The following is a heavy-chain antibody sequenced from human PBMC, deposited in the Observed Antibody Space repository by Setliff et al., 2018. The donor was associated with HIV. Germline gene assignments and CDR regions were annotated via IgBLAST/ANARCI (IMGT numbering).Heavy chain of an antibody. CDR2: INHGGNT. V-gene: IGHV4-34*01. CDR3: ARQVPAGPGTPPLNWFDP. Sequence: PSETLSLTCAVYGGSFDDFYWSWIRQPPGKGLEWIGEINHGGNTNYNPSLKSRVTISIDTSKNQFSLKLAAVTAADTALYYCARQVPAGPGTPPLNWFDPWGQGTLVTVSS. CDR1: GGSFDDFY. D-gene: IGHD1-1*01. J-gene: IGHJ5*02.